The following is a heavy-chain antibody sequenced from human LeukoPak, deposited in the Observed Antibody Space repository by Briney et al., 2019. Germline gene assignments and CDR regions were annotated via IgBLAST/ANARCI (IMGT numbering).Heavy chain of an antibody. J-gene: IGHJ4*02. Sequence: GGSLRLSCAASGFTFSSYSMNWVRQAPGKGLEWVSSISSSSSYIYYAGSVKGRFTISRDNAKNSLYLQMNSLRAEDTAVYYCARAIVRARGEFDYWGQGTLVTVSS. CDR2: ISSSSSYI. D-gene: IGHD2-21*01. CDR3: ARAIVRARGEFDY. CDR1: GFTFSSYS. V-gene: IGHV3-21*01.